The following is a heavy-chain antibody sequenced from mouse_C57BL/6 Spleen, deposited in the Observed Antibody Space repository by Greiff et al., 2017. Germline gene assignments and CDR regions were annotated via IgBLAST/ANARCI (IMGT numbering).Heavy chain of an antibody. CDR2: ISDGGSYT. CDR1: GFTFSSYA. D-gene: IGHD4-1*01. J-gene: IGHJ2*01. V-gene: IGHV5-4*01. CDR3: ARDQGSAWEYCDY. Sequence: EVKLVESGGGLVKPGGSLKLSCAASGFTFSSYALSWVRQTPEKRLEWVATISDGGSYTYYPDNVKGRFTISRDNAKNNLYLPMSHLKSEDTAMYYCARDQGSAWEYCDYWGQGTTRTVSS.